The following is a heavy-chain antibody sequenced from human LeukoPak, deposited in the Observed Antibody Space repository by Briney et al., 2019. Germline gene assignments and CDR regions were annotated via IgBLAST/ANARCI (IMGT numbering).Heavy chain of an antibody. Sequence: QSGRSLRLSCAASGLTFSTYATSWVRQAPGEGLEWVSAISSSGGSTYYADSVKGRFSISRDKPKNTLYRQMNSLRVEDTALYYCVRVIGGNYGGDYWGQGTLVTVSS. D-gene: IGHD4-23*01. CDR3: VRVIGGNYGGDY. J-gene: IGHJ4*02. CDR1: GLTFSTYA. V-gene: IGHV3-23*01. CDR2: ISSSGGST.